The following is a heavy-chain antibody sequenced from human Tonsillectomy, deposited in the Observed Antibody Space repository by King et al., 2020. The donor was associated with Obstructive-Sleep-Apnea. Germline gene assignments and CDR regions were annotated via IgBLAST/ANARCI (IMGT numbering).Heavy chain of an antibody. V-gene: IGHV3-48*04. CDR3: ARDLVPDAFDI. Sequence: VQLVESGGGWVQPGGSLRLSCAASGFTFSGYDRNWVRQDPGKGLEWGSYISSSSRTIYYADSVKGRFTISRDNAKNSLYLQMNSLRAEDTAVYYCARDLVPDAFDIWGQGTMVTVSS. D-gene: IGHD6-13*01. J-gene: IGHJ3*02. CDR2: ISSSSRTI. CDR1: GFTFSGYD.